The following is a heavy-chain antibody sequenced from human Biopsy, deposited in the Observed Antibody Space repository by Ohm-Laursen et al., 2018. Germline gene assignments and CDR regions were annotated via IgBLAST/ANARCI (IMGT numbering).Heavy chain of an antibody. J-gene: IGHJ5*02. CDR2: VSYSGNA. D-gene: IGHD3-3*01. Sequence: SDTLSLTCTVSGGAITSYYWSWTRQPPGKGLEWIGYVSYSGNADYNPSLKSRVTISLDKSTNQLSLKLRSVTAADTAVYYCARTPRDSFWSGSYKRGLWFDPWGQGTLVIVSS. V-gene: IGHV4-59*07. CDR3: ARTPRDSFWSGSYKRGLWFDP. CDR1: GGAITSYY.